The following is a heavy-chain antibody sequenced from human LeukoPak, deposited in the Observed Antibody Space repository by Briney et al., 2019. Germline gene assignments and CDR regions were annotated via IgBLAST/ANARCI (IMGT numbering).Heavy chain of an antibody. CDR3: ARDTAMVTYWFDP. J-gene: IGHJ5*02. CDR2: INPNSGGT. CDR1: AYTFTGYY. V-gene: IGHV1-2*02. D-gene: IGHD5-18*01. Sequence: ASVKVSCKASAYTFTGYYMHWVRQAPGQGLEWMGWINPNSGGTNYAQKFQGRVTMTRDTSISTAYMELSRLRSDDTAVYYCARDTAMVTYWFDPWGQGTLVTVSS.